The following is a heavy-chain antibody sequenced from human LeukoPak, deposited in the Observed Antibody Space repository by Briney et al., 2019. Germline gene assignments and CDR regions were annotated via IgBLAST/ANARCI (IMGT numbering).Heavy chain of an antibody. CDR2: ISGSGGST. CDR1: GFTFSSYA. V-gene: IGHV3-23*01. J-gene: IGHJ4*02. Sequence: PGGSRRLSCAAPGFTFSSYAMSCVRQALGNGLEWVSAISGSGGSTYYADAVKGRFTISRDNSKNTLYLQMNSLRAEDTAVFFFEKQSAYDILTSFDYWGQGTLVTVSS. D-gene: IGHD3-9*01. CDR3: EKQSAYDILTSFDY.